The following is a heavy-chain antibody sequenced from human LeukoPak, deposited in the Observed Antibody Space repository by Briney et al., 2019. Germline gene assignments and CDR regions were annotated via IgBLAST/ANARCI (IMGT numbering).Heavy chain of an antibody. V-gene: IGHV4-59*11. CDR2: IYYSGST. CDR1: SGSISSHY. CDR3: AREAAAGFDY. Sequence: PSETLSLTCTVSSGSISSHYWSWIRQPPGKGLEWIGYIYYSGSTNYNPSLKSRVTISVDTSKNQFSLKLSSVTAADTAVYYCAREAAAGFDYWGQGTLVTVSS. J-gene: IGHJ4*02. D-gene: IGHD6-13*01.